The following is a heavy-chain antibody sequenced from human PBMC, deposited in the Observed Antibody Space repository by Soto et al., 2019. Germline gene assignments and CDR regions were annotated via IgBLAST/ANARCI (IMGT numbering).Heavy chain of an antibody. V-gene: IGHV1-2*02. Sequence: ASVKVSCKASGYTFTGYYMHWVRQAPGQGLEWMGWINPNSGGTNYAQKFQGRVTMTRDTSISTAYMELSRLRSDDTAVYYRAREGGGYYDSSGYHDAFDIWGQGTMVTVSS. CDR2: INPNSGGT. CDR1: GYTFTGYY. J-gene: IGHJ3*02. D-gene: IGHD3-22*01. CDR3: AREGGGYYDSSGYHDAFDI.